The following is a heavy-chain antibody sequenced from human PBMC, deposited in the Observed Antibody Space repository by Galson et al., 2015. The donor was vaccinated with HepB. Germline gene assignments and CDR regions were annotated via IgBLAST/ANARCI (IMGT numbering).Heavy chain of an antibody. CDR3: AKDRLYGSGSYSWGIFDL. J-gene: IGHJ3*01. Sequence: SLRLSCAASGFTVSSNYMSWVRQAPGKGLEWVSVIYSGGSTYYADSVKGRFTISRDNSKNTLYLQMNSLRAEDTAVYYCAKDRLYGSGSYSWGIFDLWGQGTVVTVSP. CDR1: GFTVSSNY. V-gene: IGHV3-53*01. CDR2: IYSGGST. D-gene: IGHD3-10*01.